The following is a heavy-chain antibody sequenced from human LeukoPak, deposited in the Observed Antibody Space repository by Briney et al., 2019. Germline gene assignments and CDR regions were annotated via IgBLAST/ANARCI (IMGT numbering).Heavy chain of an antibody. D-gene: IGHD3-22*01. V-gene: IGHV4-30-2*01. J-gene: IGHJ4*02. CDR1: GGSISSGGYS. Sequence: PSQTLSLTCAVSGGSISSGGYSWSWIRQPPGKGLEWIGYIYHSGSTYYNPSLKSRVTISVDRSKNQFSLKLSSVTAADTAVYYCARGDSSGYYSLFDYWGQGTLVTASS. CDR3: ARGDSSGYYSLFDY. CDR2: IYHSGST.